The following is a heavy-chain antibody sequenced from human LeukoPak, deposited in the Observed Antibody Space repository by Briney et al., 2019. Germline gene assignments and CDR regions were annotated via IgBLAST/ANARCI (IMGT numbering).Heavy chain of an antibody. J-gene: IGHJ6*02. CDR2: ISSSSSYI. V-gene: IGHV3-21*01. CDR1: GFTFSSYS. Sequence: GGSLRLSCAASGFTFSSYSMNWVRQAPGKGLERVSSISSSSSYIYYADSVKGRFTISRDNAKNSPYLQMNSLRAEDTAVYYCARDNWIQLWLRAGMDVWGQGTTVTVSS. CDR3: ARDNWIQLWLRAGMDV. D-gene: IGHD5-18*01.